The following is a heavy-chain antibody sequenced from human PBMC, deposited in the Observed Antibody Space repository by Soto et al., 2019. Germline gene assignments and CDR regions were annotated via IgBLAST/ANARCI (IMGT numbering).Heavy chain of an antibody. Sequence: PGGSLRLSCAASGFTFSTYGISWVRQAPGKGLEWVSGITGRGGGTYYADSVKGRFTISRDNSKNTLYLQMNSLRAEDTAVYFCAKDDPYRIISDYWGQGTLVTVSS. D-gene: IGHD2-2*01. CDR2: ITGRGGGT. J-gene: IGHJ4*02. CDR3: AKDDPYRIISDY. CDR1: GFTFSTYG. V-gene: IGHV3-23*01.